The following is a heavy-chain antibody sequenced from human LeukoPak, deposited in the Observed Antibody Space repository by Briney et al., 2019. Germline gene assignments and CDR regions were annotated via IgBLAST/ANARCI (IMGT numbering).Heavy chain of an antibody. V-gene: IGHV4-4*07. D-gene: IGHD5-18*01. J-gene: IGHJ4*02. CDR3: ARDGGYSYGYSLDC. Sequence: PSETLSLTCTVSGGSISSYYWSWIRQPAGKGLEWIGRIHISGSTNYNPSLKSRLTMSVDTSKNQFSLKLSPVTAADTAVYYCARDGGYSYGYSLDCWGQGTLVTVSS. CDR1: GGSISSYY. CDR2: IHISGST.